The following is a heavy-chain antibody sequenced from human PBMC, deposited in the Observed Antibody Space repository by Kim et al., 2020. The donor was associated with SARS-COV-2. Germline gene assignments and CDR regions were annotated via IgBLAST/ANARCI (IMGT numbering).Heavy chain of an antibody. CDR1: GFTFSSYA. D-gene: IGHD2-15*01. CDR3: AKDRVAAVRNGNYFDS. J-gene: IGHJ4*02. Sequence: GGSLRLSCAASGFTFSSYAMSWVRQAPGKGLEWVSAITGGGGTYYADSVKGRFTISRDNSKDTLYLQMNSLRAEDTAVYYCAKDRVAAVRNGNYFDSWGQGSLVTSPQ. V-gene: IGHV3-23*01. CDR2: ITGGGGT.